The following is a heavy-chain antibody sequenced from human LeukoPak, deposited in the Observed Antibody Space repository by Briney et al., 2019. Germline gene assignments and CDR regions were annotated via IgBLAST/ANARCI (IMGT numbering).Heavy chain of an antibody. J-gene: IGHJ5*02. CDR2: IYPGDSDT. CDR1: GYSFTSYW. D-gene: IGHD3-9*01. V-gene: IGHV5-51*01. Sequence: GGSLKISCKGSGYSFTSYWIGWVRQMPGKGLEWMGIIYPGDSDTRYSPSFQGQVTISADKSISTAYLQWSSLKASDTAMYYCAGRGYDILTGYYFEPPNWFDPWGQGTLVTVSS. CDR3: AGRGYDILTGYYFEPPNWFDP.